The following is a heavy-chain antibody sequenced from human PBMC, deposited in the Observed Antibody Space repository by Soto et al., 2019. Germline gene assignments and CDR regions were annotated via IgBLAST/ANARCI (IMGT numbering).Heavy chain of an antibody. CDR1: GGSINDYY. CDR2: IYYSGST. D-gene: IGHD2-2*01. V-gene: IGHV4-59*08. J-gene: IGHJ4*02. Sequence: SETLSLTCTVSGGSINDYYWSWIRQPPGMGLEWIGHIYYSGSTKYSPSLKSRATISVDTSKNHFSLKLSSVTAADTAVYYCARHVGGSNSNSYYRYFDNWGQGTLVTVSS. CDR3: ARHVGGSNSNSYYRYFDN.